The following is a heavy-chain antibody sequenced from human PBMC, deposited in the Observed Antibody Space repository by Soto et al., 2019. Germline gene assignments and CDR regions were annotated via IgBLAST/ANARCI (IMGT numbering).Heavy chain of an antibody. CDR2: ISGSGGST. Sequence: PGGSLRLSCAASGFTFRSYAMSWVRQAPGKALEWVSAISGSGGSTYYADSVKGRFTISRDNSKNTLYLQMNSLRAEDTAVYYCAKDLDSSGYYYPLNYYYGMDVWGQGT. CDR3: AKDLDSSGYYYPLNYYYGMDV. J-gene: IGHJ6*02. D-gene: IGHD3-22*01. V-gene: IGHV3-23*01. CDR1: GFTFRSYA.